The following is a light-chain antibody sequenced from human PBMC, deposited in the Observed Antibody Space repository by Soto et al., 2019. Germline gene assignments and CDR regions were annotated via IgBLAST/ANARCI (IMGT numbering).Light chain of an antibody. CDR1: SSNIGAGYD. V-gene: IGLV1-40*01. CDR3: QSYDSSLSGSV. CDR2: GNS. J-gene: IGLJ2*01. Sequence: QSVLTQPPSVSGAPGQRVTISCTGSSSNIGAGYDVHWYQQLPGTAPKRLIYGNSNRPSGVPDRFSGSKSGTSASLAITGLQAEDVADYYCQSYDSSLSGSVFGGWTQLTVL.